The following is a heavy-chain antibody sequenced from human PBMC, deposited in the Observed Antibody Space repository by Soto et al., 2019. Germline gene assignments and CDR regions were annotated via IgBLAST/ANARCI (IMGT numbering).Heavy chain of an antibody. V-gene: IGHV4-59*01. CDR3: ARGYSYDRSGSSGIDY. J-gene: IGHJ4*01. Sequence: SETLSLTCTVSGGSITGFYWSWIRQSPGKGLEWVGYIHHTGTTIYNPSLKSRVTTSLDTSKSQFSLRLNSVTAADTAIYYCARGYSYDRSGSSGIDYRGQGTLVTVSS. CDR1: GGSITGFY. CDR2: IHHTGTT. D-gene: IGHD3-22*01.